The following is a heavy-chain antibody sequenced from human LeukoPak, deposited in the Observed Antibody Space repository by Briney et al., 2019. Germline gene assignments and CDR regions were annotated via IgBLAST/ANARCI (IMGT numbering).Heavy chain of an antibody. CDR2: IKQDGSEK. J-gene: IGHJ4*02. CDR1: GFTFEDTW. V-gene: IGHV3-7*03. D-gene: IGHD3/OR15-3a*01. Sequence: GGSLRFSCAASGFTFEDTWMNWVRQVPGQGLEWVANIKQDGSEKFYVASVKGRFTISRDNGKSSLYLQMNSLRAEDTALYYCATSYDMGWLIGYWGQGTLVTVSS. CDR3: ATSYDMGWLIGY.